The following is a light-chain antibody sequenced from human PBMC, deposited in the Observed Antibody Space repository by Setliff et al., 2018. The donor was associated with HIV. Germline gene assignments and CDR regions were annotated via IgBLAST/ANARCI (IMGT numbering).Light chain of an antibody. CDR2: DVT. CDR1: SSDVGGYNY. V-gene: IGLV2-14*01. CDR3: SSYTSISTPVV. Sequence: QSALTQPASVSGSPGQSITISCTGTSSDVGGYNYVSWYQQHPGKAPKLMIYDVTNRPSGVSNRFSDSKSGNTASLTISGLQAEDEADYYCSSYTSISTPVVFGGGT. J-gene: IGLJ2*01.